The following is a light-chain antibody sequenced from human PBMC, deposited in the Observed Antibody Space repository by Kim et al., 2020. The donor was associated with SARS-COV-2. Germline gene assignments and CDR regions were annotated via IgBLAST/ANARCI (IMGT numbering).Light chain of an antibody. J-gene: IGLJ1*01. Sequence: GQSDTVVFTGRSSDVCGYNYVSWYQQHPGKAPKLMIYDVSKRPSGVPDRFSGSKSGNTASLTISGLQAEDEVDYYCCSYAGSYTWVFGTGTKVTVL. V-gene: IGLV2-11*01. CDR1: SSDVCGYNY. CDR3: CSYAGSYTWV. CDR2: DVS.